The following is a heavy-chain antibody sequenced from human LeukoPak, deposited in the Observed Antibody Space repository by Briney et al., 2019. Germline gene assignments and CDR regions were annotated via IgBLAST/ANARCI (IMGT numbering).Heavy chain of an antibody. V-gene: IGHV4-31*03. CDR1: GGSISSGGYY. D-gene: IGHD2-15*01. CDR3: ARGGSGVVDS. CDR2: IYYSGST. J-gene: IGHJ4*02. Sequence: SETLSLTCTVSGGSISSGGYYWSWIRQHPGKGLEWIGYIYYSGSTYYNPSLKSRVTISVDTSKNQFSLKLSSVTAADTAVYYCARGGSGVVDSWGQGTLVTVSP.